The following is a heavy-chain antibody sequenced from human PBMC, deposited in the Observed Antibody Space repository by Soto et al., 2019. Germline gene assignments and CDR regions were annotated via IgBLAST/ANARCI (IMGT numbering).Heavy chain of an antibody. Sequence: GGSLRLSCAASGFTFSRYAMSWVRQAPGKGLEWVSGISGYGESTYYADSVKGRSTIFRDNSKNTLFLQMNSLRAEDTAVYYCAKGPKQLWFGEPFDYWGQGTLVTVSS. CDR1: GFTFSRYA. D-gene: IGHD3-10*01. V-gene: IGHV3-23*01. CDR3: AKGPKQLWFGEPFDY. CDR2: ISGYGEST. J-gene: IGHJ4*02.